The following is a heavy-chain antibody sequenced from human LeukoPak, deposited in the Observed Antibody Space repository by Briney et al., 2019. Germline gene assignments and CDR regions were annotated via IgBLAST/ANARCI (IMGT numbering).Heavy chain of an antibody. CDR3: ARDSPGVGIDY. J-gene: IGHJ4*02. CDR1: GFSFDDYG. Sequence: GGSLRLSCAASGFSFDDYGLTWVRQAPGKGLVWVSHISSDGTSTASADSVKGRFTISRDNAKNTLYLQMDSLRAEDTALYYCARDSPGVGIDYWGRGTLVTVSS. D-gene: IGHD2-8*01. V-gene: IGHV3-74*01. CDR2: ISSDGTST.